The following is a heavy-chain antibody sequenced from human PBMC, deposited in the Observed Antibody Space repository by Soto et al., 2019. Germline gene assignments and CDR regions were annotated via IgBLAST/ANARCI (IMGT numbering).Heavy chain of an antibody. CDR2: IWYDGSNK. V-gene: IGHV3-33*01. CDR1: GFTFSSYG. J-gene: IGHJ4*02. D-gene: IGHD3-3*01. Sequence: PGGSLRLSCAASGFTFSSYGMHWVRQAPGKGLEWVAVIWYDGSNKYYADSVKGRFTISRDNSKNTLYLQMNSLRAEDTAVYYCARGITIFGVVIAEGFDYWAQGTLVTVSS. CDR3: ARGITIFGVVIAEGFDY.